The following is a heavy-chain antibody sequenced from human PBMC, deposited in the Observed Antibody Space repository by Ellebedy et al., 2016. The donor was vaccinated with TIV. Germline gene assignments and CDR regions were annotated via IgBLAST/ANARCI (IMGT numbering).Heavy chain of an antibody. V-gene: IGHV4-59*08. CDR1: GVSISIYY. Sequence: MPSETPSLTCTVSGVSISIYYWSWIRQPPGKGLEWIGYIFHNGSTNYNPSLKSRVTILGDTSKNHFSLKLRSVTAADTAVYYCARDYGTGDAFDIWGQGTMVTVSS. CDR3: ARDYGTGDAFDI. J-gene: IGHJ3*02. D-gene: IGHD1-1*01. CDR2: IFHNGST.